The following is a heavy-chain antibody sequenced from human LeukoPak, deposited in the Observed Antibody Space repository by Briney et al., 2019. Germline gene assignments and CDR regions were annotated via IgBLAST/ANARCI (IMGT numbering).Heavy chain of an antibody. J-gene: IGHJ4*02. CDR1: GFTFNGHW. Sequence: GGSLRLSCAASGFTFNGHWMSWVRQAPGKGLEWVANINQGGSDKYYVDSVKGRFTISIDNANNLLYLQMNSLRGEDTAVYYCTRDRSRAEDDWGQGTLVTVSS. D-gene: IGHD1-14*01. CDR2: INQGGSDK. CDR3: TRDRSRAEDD. V-gene: IGHV3-7*01.